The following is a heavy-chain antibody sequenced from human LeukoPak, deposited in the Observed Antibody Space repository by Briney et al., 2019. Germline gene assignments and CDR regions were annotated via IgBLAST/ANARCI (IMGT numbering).Heavy chain of an antibody. Sequence: GGSLRLSCAASGFTFSNYWMTWVRQAPGKGLEWVANIKQDGSEKYYVDSVKGRFTISRDNAKNSVYLQLNSLGVEDTAVYYCARGVECFDYWGQGTLVTVSS. V-gene: IGHV3-7*02. CDR2: IKQDGSEK. J-gene: IGHJ4*02. CDR1: GFTFSNYW. CDR3: ARGVECFDY.